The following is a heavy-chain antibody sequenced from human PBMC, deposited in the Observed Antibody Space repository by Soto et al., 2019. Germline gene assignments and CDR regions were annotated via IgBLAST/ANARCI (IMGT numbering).Heavy chain of an antibody. D-gene: IGHD3-9*01. CDR3: ARFYDILTP. V-gene: IGHV1-3*01. Sequence: QVHLVQSGAEVKKPGASVQVSCKASGYTFTTYAMHWVRQAPGQRLEWMGWINAANGNTKYSQKFHGRVTITRDTSASTAYMELRSLRSEDTAVYYCARFYDILTPWGQGTLVTVSS. J-gene: IGHJ5*02. CDR1: GYTFTTYA. CDR2: INAANGNT.